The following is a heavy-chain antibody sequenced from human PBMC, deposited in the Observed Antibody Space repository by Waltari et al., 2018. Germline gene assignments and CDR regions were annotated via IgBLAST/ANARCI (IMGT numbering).Heavy chain of an antibody. V-gene: IGHV1-18*01. J-gene: IGHJ4*02. CDR1: GYTFNAYA. CDR2: ISAYNGDT. CDR3: AREYNYFDF. Sequence: QVQLVQSGAEVKQPGALVKVSCKASGYTFNAYALSWGRQAPGQGLEWMGWISAYNGDTNYAQKFQGRVTMTTDTSTNTAYMELKNLRSDDTAVYYCAREYNYFDFWGQGSLVTVSS. D-gene: IGHD1-20*01.